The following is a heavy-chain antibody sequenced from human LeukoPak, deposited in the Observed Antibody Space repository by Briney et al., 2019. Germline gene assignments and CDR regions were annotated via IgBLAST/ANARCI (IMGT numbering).Heavy chain of an antibody. D-gene: IGHD3-3*01. CDR1: GFTFSSYS. CDR2: ISSSSSYI. Sequence: PGGSLRLSCAASGFTFSSYSMNWVRQAPGKGLEWVSSISSSSSYIYYADSVKSRFTISRDSAKNSLYLQMNSLRAEDTAVYYCARTPRFLEWLMDVWGKGTTVTVSS. J-gene: IGHJ6*04. V-gene: IGHV3-21*01. CDR3: ARTPRFLEWLMDV.